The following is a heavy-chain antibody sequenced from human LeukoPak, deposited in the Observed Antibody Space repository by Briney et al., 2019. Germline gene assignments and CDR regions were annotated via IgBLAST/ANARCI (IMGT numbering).Heavy chain of an antibody. CDR2: IYTSGRT. D-gene: IGHD6-19*01. Sequence: PSETLSLTCTVSGVSINNYYWNWIRQPAGKGLEWIGRIYTSGRTNHNPSLNSRVIMSLDTSKNQFSLNLSSVTAADTAVYYCARDNAVAGIDAFDIWGQGTLVTVSS. CDR3: ARDNAVAGIDAFDI. CDR1: GVSINNYY. J-gene: IGHJ3*02. V-gene: IGHV4-4*07.